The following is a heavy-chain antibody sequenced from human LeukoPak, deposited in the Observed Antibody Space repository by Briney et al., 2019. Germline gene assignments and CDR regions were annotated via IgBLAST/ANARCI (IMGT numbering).Heavy chain of an antibody. CDR2: IIPIFGTA. CDR1: GGTFTSYA. CDR3: ARASTMVRGVIEYYFDY. D-gene: IGHD3-10*01. J-gene: IGHJ4*02. V-gene: IGHV1-69*01. Sequence: SVKVSCKASGGTFTSYAISWVRQAPGQGLEWMGGIIPIFGTANYAQKFQGRVTITADESTSTAYMELSSLRSEDTAVYYCARASTMVRGVIEYYFDYWGQGTLVTVSS.